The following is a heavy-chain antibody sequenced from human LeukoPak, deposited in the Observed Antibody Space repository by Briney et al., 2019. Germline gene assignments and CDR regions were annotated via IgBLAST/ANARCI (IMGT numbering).Heavy chain of an antibody. CDR1: GGSFSGYY. CDR3: ARHDFWSGQYYFDY. Sequence: PSETLSLTCAVYGGSFSGYYWSWIRQPPGKGLEWIGEINHSGSTNYNPSLKSRVTISVDTSKNQFSLKLSSVTAADTAVYYCARHDFWSGQYYFDYWGQGTLVTVSS. D-gene: IGHD3-3*01. CDR2: INHSGST. V-gene: IGHV4-34*01. J-gene: IGHJ4*02.